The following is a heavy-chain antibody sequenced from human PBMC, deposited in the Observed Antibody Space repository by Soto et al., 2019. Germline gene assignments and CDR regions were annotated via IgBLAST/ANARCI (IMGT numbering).Heavy chain of an antibody. Sequence: QVQLVESGGGVVQPGRSLRLSCAASGFTFSSYGMHWVRQAPGKGLEWVAVISYDGRNKYYADSVKGRFTISRDNSKNTLYLQRNRLRAEDTAVYYCAKEGGYYGSGSYSVGENYYGMDVWGQGTTVTVSS. V-gene: IGHV3-30*18. CDR2: ISYDGRNK. CDR3: AKEGGYYGSGSYSVGENYYGMDV. D-gene: IGHD3-10*01. J-gene: IGHJ6*02. CDR1: GFTFSSYG.